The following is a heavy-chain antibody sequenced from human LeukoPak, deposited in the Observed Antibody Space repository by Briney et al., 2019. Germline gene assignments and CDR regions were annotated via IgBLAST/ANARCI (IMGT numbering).Heavy chain of an antibody. CDR1: GGTFSSYA. J-gene: IGHJ4*02. CDR2: INAGNGNT. CDR3: ARYSGSIQTFDY. Sequence: ASVKVSCKASGGTFSSYAISWVRQAPGQGLEWMGWINAGNGNTKYSQKFQGRVTITRDTSASTAYMELSSLRSEDTAVYYCARYSGSIQTFDYWGQGTLVTVSS. D-gene: IGHD1-26*01. V-gene: IGHV1-3*01.